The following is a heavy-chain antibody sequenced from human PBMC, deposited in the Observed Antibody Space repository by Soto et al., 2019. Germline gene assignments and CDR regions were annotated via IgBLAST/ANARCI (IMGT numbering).Heavy chain of an antibody. CDR2: ISSSSRYT. D-gene: IGHD4-17*01. CDR1: GFTFSDYY. V-gene: IGHV3-11*06. Sequence: GGSLRLSCAASGFTFSDYYMAWIRQAPGKGLEWVSYISSSSRYTNYADSVKGRFTISRDNAKKSLSLQMSSLRAEDTAVYYCARRGDDYGVFFDYWGQGTLVTVSS. J-gene: IGHJ4*02. CDR3: ARRGDDYGVFFDY.